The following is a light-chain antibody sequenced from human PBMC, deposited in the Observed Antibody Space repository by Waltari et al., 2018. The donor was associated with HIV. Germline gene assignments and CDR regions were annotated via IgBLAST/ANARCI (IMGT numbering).Light chain of an antibody. J-gene: IGLJ2*01. CDR2: DVY. Sequence: QSALTQSPSASGSPGQAVTISCSGTSSDVGTYDLVSWYQQHPGKAPKLIIYDVYKRPSGVPHRFSGSKSGNTASLTFSGLQAEDEANYYCSSYAGSKNRVVFGGGTFLTVL. V-gene: IGLV2-8*01. CDR1: SSDVGTYDL. CDR3: SSYAGSKNRVV.